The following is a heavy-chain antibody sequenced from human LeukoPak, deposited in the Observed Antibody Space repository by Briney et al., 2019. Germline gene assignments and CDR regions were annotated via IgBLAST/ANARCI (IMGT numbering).Heavy chain of an antibody. J-gene: IGHJ4*02. CDR2: LSHTGSI. V-gene: IGHV4-38-2*02. D-gene: IGHD3-10*01. Sequence: SETLSLTCTVSGHSISSGYYWGWIRQPPEKGLEYIGSLSHTGSIFHNPSLRSRVTISLDTSNNQFSLEVTSVSAADTAVYYRASNSFDYYGSGSYSVDYWGQGTLVTVSS. CDR1: GHSISSGYY. CDR3: ASNSFDYYGSGSYSVDY.